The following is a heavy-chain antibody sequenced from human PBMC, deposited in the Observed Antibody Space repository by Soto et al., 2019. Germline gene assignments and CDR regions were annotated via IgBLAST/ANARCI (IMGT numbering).Heavy chain of an antibody. D-gene: IGHD2-15*01. J-gene: IGHJ4*02. CDR3: AKDRWGSVYCSGGSCCPDY. Sequence: QVQLVESGGGVVQPGRSLRLSCAASGFTFSSYGMHWVRQAPGKGLEWVAVISYDGSNKYYADSVKGRFTISRDNSKNTLYLQMNSLRAEDTAVYYCAKDRWGSVYCSGGSCCPDYWGQGTLVTVSS. V-gene: IGHV3-30*18. CDR1: GFTFSSYG. CDR2: ISYDGSNK.